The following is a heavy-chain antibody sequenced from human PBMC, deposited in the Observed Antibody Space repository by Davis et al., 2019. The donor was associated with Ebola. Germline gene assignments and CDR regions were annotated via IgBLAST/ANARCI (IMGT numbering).Heavy chain of an antibody. J-gene: IGHJ6*02. D-gene: IGHD6-19*01. CDR3: AREGAVADTATISYYYGMDV. V-gene: IGHV1-46*03. CDR2: INPSGGST. Sequence: ASVKVSCKASGYTFTSYYMHWVRQAPGQGLEWMGIINPSGGSTSYAQKFQGRVTMTRDTSTSTVYMELSSLRSEDTAVYYCAREGAVADTATISYYYGMDVWGQGTTVTVSS. CDR1: GYTFTSYY.